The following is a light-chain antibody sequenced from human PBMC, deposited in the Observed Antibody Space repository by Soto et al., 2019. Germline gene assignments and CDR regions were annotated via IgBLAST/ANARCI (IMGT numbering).Light chain of an antibody. CDR3: QHFNSWPLL. Sequence: EIVMTQSPAMLSVSPGERDTLSCRASQNVNNRLARYQQKAGQPPRLLIYGASTRATGIPARFSGSGSGTEFTLTISSLQSEDFAVYYCQHFNSWPLLFGQGTKV. CDR1: QNVNNR. CDR2: GAS. V-gene: IGKV3-15*01. J-gene: IGKJ1*01.